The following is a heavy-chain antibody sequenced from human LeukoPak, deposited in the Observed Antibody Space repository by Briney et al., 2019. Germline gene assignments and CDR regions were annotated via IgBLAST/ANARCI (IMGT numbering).Heavy chain of an antibody. J-gene: IGHJ4*02. Sequence: GASVKVSCKASGYTFTSYDINWVRQATGQGPEWMGWMNPNSGNTGYAQKFQGRVTMTRNTSISTAYMELSSLRSEDTAVYYCARSQRVEGAIAVRGFDYWGQGTLVTVSS. CDR2: MNPNSGNT. D-gene: IGHD3-10*01. CDR1: GYTFTSYD. CDR3: ARSQRVEGAIAVRGFDY. V-gene: IGHV1-8*01.